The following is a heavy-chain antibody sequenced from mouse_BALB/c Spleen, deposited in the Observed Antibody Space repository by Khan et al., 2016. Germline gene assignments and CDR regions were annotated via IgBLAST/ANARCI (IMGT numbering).Heavy chain of an antibody. J-gene: IGHJ3*01. Sequence: VQLKESGAELVRSGASVKLSCTATGFNIKDYYIHWVKQRPEQGLEWIGWIDPEIGDTEYAPKFQGKATMTADTSSNTAYLQLSSLTSDDTAVCYCASYGNIIAWFAYWGQGTLVTVSA. CDR2: IDPEIGDT. D-gene: IGHD2-1*01. V-gene: IGHV14-4*02. CDR3: ASYGNIIAWFAY. CDR1: GFNIKDYY.